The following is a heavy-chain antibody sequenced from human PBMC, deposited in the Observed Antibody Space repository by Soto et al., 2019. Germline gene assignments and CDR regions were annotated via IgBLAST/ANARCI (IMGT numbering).Heavy chain of an antibody. CDR3: ARGGLVITDCYYGLDV. CDR2: ITPVFGTP. J-gene: IGHJ6*02. V-gene: IGHV1-69*01. D-gene: IGHD3-9*01. Sequence: QVHLVQSGAEVKNPGSSVKVSCKISGGTFRTTAISWVRQAPGQGLEWMGEITPVFGTPDYAQKFQGRITITADASTSTVYMDLSSLRSEDTAVYYWARGGLVITDCYYGLDVWGQGTTVTVSS. CDR1: GGTFRTTA.